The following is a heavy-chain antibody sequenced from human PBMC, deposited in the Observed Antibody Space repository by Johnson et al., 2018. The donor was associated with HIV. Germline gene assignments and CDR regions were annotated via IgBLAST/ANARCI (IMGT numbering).Heavy chain of an antibody. D-gene: IGHD3-10*01. CDR1: GLTFSSYG. Sequence: VQLVESGGGVAQPGRSLRLSCEVSGLTFSSYGFHWVRQSPGKGLEWVAVVWYDGRNKHYADSVKGRFTISRDNSKNTLYLQMNSLRAEDTAVYYCAKESAELLWFGESPGYGAFDIWGQGTMVTVSS. CDR3: AKESAELLWFGESPGYGAFDI. J-gene: IGHJ3*02. V-gene: IGHV3-33*06. CDR2: VWYDGRNK.